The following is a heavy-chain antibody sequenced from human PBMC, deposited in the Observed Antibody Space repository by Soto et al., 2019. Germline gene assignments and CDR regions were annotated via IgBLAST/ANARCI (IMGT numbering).Heavy chain of an antibody. V-gene: IGHV3-30*18. J-gene: IGHJ4*02. D-gene: IGHD3-22*01. Sequence: QVHLVESGGGVVQPGSSLRLSCAASGFTLTNYGMNWVRQAPGKGLEWVSIISYDGDHNYYADSVKGRFTVSRDTSKNTVFLQMNSLRREDTGVYYCAKSVKDSSGYSASRGQGTLVTVSS. CDR2: ISYDGDHN. CDR1: GFTLTNYG. CDR3: AKSVKDSSGYSAS.